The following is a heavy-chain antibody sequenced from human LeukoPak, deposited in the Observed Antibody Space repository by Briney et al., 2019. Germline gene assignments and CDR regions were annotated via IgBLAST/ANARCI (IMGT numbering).Heavy chain of an antibody. D-gene: IGHD3-22*01. CDR1: GFQFSGYG. Sequence: GGSLRLSCAASGFQFSGYGLHWVRQAPDKGLEWVAFIRYDGSNEYYADSVKGRFTISRDKSKNTLSLQMNSLRVEDTAIYYCARAVGYYFDNSGPSKTFDYWGQGTLVTVSS. CDR3: ARAVGYYFDNSGPSKTFDY. J-gene: IGHJ4*02. V-gene: IGHV3-30*02. CDR2: IRYDGSNE.